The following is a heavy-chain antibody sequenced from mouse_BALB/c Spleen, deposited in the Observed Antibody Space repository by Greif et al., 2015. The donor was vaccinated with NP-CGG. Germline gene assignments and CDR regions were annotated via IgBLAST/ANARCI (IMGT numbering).Heavy chain of an antibody. J-gene: IGHJ4*01. D-gene: IGHD2-4*01. V-gene: IGHV3-6*02. Sequence: VQLQQSGPGFVKPSQSLSLTCSVTGYSITSGYYWNWIRQFPGNKLEWMGYISYDGSNNYNPSLKNRISITRDTSKSQFFLKLNSVTTEDTATYYCARGDYDYGDAMDYWGQGTSVTVSS. CDR2: ISYDGSN. CDR3: ARGDYDYGDAMDY. CDR1: GYSITSGYY.